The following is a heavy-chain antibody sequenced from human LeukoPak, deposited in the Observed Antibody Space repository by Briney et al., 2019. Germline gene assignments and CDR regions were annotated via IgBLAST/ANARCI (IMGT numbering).Heavy chain of an antibody. Sequence: SETLSLTCAVYGGSFSSYYWSWIRQPPGKRLEWIREINYSGSTDYNPSLKSRVTISVDTSKNQFSLRLSSVTAADTAVYYCARGDNVLRFLEVDAFDIWGQGTMVTVCS. J-gene: IGHJ3*02. CDR2: INYSGST. V-gene: IGHV4-34*01. CDR3: ARGDNVLRFLEVDAFDI. D-gene: IGHD3-3*01. CDR1: GGSFSSYY.